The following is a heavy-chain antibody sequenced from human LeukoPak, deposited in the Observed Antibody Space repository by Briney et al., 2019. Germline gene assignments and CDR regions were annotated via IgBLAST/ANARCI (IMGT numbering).Heavy chain of an antibody. J-gene: IGHJ5*02. CDR1: GYTFTNYF. D-gene: IGHD2-21*02. CDR2: INPRGGST. Sequence: ASVKVSCKASGYTFTNYFMHWVRQAPDQGLEWMGIINPRGGSTGYAQKFQGRITMTTDMSTRTVYMELSSLESEDTAVYYCARRDCVGDCYSNWFDPWGKGTLVTVSS. V-gene: IGHV1-46*01. CDR3: ARRDCVGDCYSNWFDP.